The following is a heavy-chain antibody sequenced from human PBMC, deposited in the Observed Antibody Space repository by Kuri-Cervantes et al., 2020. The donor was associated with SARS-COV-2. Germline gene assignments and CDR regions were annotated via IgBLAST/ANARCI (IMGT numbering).Heavy chain of an antibody. CDR3: ARAPDFFTMSGAFDI. J-gene: IGHJ3*02. CDR1: GGSISSGDYY. CDR2: IYYSGST. D-gene: IGHD3-10*02. V-gene: IGHV4-30-4*08. Sequence: SETLSLTCTVSGGSISSGDYYWSWIRQPPGKGLEWIGYIYYSGSTYYNPSLKSRVTISVDTSKNQFSLKLSSVTAADTAVYYCARAPDFFTMSGAFDIWGQGTMVTVSS.